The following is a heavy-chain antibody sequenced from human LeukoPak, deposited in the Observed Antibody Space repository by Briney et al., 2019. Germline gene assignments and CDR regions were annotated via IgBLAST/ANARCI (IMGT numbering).Heavy chain of an antibody. D-gene: IGHD6-19*01. J-gene: IGHJ5*02. V-gene: IGHV4-34*01. CDR3: ARGYSSGWYRSVLRFDP. CDR1: GGSFSGYY. Sequence: SETLSLTCAVYGGSFSGYYWSWIRQPPGKGLEWIGEINHSGSTNCSPSLKSRVTISVDTSKNQFSLKLSSVTAADTAVYYCARGYSSGWYRSVLRFDPWGQGTLVTVSS. CDR2: INHSGST.